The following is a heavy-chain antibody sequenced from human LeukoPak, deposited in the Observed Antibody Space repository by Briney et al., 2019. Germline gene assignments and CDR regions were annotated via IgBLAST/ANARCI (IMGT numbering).Heavy chain of an antibody. D-gene: IGHD6-25*01. V-gene: IGHV1-8*01. Sequence: ASVKLSCKASGYTFTTYDINWVRQATGQGLEWMGWMSPNSGNTGYAQKFQGRVTMTRDTSINTAYMELSSLTSEDTDVYFCARGVTAGVDFWGQGTLVTVSS. CDR3: ARGVTAGVDF. CDR2: MSPNSGNT. CDR1: GYTFTTYD. J-gene: IGHJ4*02.